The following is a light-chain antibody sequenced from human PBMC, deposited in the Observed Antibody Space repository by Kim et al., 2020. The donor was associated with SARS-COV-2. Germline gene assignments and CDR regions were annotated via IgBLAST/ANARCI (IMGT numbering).Light chain of an antibody. Sequence: QSALTQPASVSGSPGQSITISCTGTSSDVGGYNYVSWYQQHPGKAPKLMIYDVDKRPSGVSARFSGTESGDTAPLTSSGRQAEDETDYYCSSYTSIGTHVVVGGGNRLTVL. CDR3: SSYTSIGTHVV. V-gene: IGLV2-14*03. CDR1: SSDVGGYNY. CDR2: DVD. J-gene: IGLJ2*01.